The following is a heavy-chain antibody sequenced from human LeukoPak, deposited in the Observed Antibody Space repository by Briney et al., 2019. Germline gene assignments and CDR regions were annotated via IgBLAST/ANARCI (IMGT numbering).Heavy chain of an antibody. J-gene: IGHJ1*01. D-gene: IGHD3-10*01. CDR1: GYSFTSYW. V-gene: IGHV5-51*01. CDR2: IYPGDSDT. CDR3: ARAPFGVRGPGPFQH. Sequence: PGESLKISCKGSGYSFTSYWIGWVRQMPGKGLEWMGIIYPGDSDTRYSPSFQGQVTISADKSISTAYLQWSSLKASDTAMYYCARAPFGVRGPGPFQHWGQGTLVTVSS.